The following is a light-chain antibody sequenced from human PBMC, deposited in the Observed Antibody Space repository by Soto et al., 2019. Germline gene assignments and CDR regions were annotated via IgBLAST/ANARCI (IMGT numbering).Light chain of an antibody. CDR3: GTWDTSLSAVV. CDR2: DNN. Sequence: QSVMTQPPSVSAAPGQKVTTSCSGSSSNIGNNYVSWYQHLPGTAPKLLIYDNNERPSWIPDRFSGSKSGTSATLGITGLQTGDEADYYCGTWDTSLSAVVFGGGTKLTVL. J-gene: IGLJ2*01. V-gene: IGLV1-51*01. CDR1: SSNIGNNY.